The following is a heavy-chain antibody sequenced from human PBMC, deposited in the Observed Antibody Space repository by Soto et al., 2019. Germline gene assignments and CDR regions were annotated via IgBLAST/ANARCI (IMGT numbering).Heavy chain of an antibody. J-gene: IGHJ6*02. CDR1: GGSLSSGGYY. CDR2: IYYSGST. CDR3: ARFSSYYYDSSGHYYYYYGMDV. D-gene: IGHD3-22*01. Sequence: TSETLSLTCTVSGGSLSSGGYYWSWIRQHPGKGLEWIGYIYYSGSTYYNPSLKSRVTISVDTSKNQFSLKLSSVTAADTAVYYCARFSSYYYDSSGHYYYYYGMDVWGQGTTVTVSS. V-gene: IGHV4-31*03.